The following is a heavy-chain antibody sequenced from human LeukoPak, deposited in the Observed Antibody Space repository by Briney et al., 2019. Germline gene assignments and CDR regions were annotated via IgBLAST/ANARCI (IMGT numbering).Heavy chain of an antibody. Sequence: PGGSPRLSCAASGFTFSSYAMSWVRQAPGKGLEWVSAISGSGGSTYYADSVKGRFTISRDNSKNTLYLQMNSLRAEDTAVYYCAKDYDYVWGSYRPMSDAFDIWGQGTMVTVSS. CDR3: AKDYDYVWGSYRPMSDAFDI. CDR1: GFTFSSYA. J-gene: IGHJ3*02. D-gene: IGHD3-16*02. CDR2: ISGSGGST. V-gene: IGHV3-23*01.